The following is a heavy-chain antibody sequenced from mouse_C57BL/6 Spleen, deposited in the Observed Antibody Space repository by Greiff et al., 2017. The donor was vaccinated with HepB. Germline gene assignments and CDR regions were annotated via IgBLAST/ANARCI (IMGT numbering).Heavy chain of an antibody. CDR1: GYTFTSYW. V-gene: IGHV1-7*01. Sequence: VQLQQSGAELAKPGASVKLSCKASGYTFTSYWMHWVKQRPGQGLEWIGYINPSSGYTKYNQKFKDKATLTADKSSSTAYMQLSSQTYEDTAVYYGARSYYGSSSHYYAMDYWGQGTSVTVSS. J-gene: IGHJ4*01. CDR2: INPSSGYT. D-gene: IGHD1-1*01. CDR3: ARSYYGSSSHYYAMDY.